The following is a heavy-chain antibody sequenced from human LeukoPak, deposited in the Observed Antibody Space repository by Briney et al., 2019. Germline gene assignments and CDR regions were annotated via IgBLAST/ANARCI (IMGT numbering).Heavy chain of an antibody. V-gene: IGHV3-74*01. D-gene: IGHD4-17*01. CDR1: GFTFSTYW. Sequence: PGGSLRPSCAASGFTFSTYWMHWVRQAPGKGLVWVSRINSDGSSTRYADSVKGRFTISRDNAKNTLYLQMNSLRAEDTAVYYCARDLRTTGAFDIWGQGTMVTVSS. CDR3: ARDLRTTGAFDI. CDR2: INSDGSST. J-gene: IGHJ3*02.